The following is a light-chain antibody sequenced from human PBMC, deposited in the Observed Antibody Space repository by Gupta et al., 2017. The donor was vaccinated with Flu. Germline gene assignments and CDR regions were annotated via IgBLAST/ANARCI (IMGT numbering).Light chain of an antibody. J-gene: IGKJ1*01. CDR1: LCISNY. Sequence: GDGVTITCRASLCISNYLAWYQQKSVKAPNLLIYGASNLQSGVPSRFSDSLSGTEFTLTITSMQPEDFATYDCQHVNYYPLTSGQGTKVDIK. V-gene: IGKV1-9*01. CDR3: QHVNYYPLT. CDR2: GAS.